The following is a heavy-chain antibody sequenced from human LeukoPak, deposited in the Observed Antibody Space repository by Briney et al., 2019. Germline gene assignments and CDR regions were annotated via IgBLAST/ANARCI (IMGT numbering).Heavy chain of an antibody. CDR2: IYYSGST. CDR3: ARDRGMSYYYYYMDV. CDR1: GGSISSYY. Sequence: SETLSLTCTVSGGSISSYYWSWIRQPPGKGLEWIGYIYYSGSTNYNPSLKSRVTISVDTSKDQFSLKLSSVTAADTAVYYCARDRGMSYYYYYMDVWGKGTTVTVS. V-gene: IGHV4-59*01. J-gene: IGHJ6*03.